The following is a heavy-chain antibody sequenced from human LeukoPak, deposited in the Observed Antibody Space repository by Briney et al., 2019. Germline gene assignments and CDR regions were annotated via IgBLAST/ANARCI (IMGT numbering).Heavy chain of an antibody. CDR1: AYTFTTYY. J-gene: IGHJ4*02. V-gene: IGHV1-2*02. CDR2: ISPNSGGT. CDR3: ATDGPSYCFDY. Sequence: ASGNVSFTASAYTFTTYYIHLVRQAPGPGIEWMGWISPNSGGTNYAQNFHGRVTLARDTSITTAYMELSRLTSDDAAVYYCATDGPSYCFDYWGQGTLVTVSS.